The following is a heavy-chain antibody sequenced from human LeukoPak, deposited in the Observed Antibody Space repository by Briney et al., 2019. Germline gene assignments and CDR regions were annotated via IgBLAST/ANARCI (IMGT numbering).Heavy chain of an antibody. CDR1: GYTFTSYG. D-gene: IGHD6-25*01. CDR2: VSAYNGNT. V-gene: IGHV1-18*01. Sequence: VASVKVSCKASGYTFTSYGISWVRQAPGQGLEWMGWVSAYNGNTNYAQKLQGRGTMTTNTSTSTVYMELSSLRSEDTAVDYCARDLDSGYSNGWNNHNWFDPWGQGTLVTVSS. J-gene: IGHJ5*02. CDR3: ARDLDSGYSNGWNNHNWFDP.